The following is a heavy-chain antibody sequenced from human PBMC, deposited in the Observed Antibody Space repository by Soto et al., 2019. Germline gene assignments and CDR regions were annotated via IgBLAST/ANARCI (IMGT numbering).Heavy chain of an antibody. CDR3: AIGVVVAATPSMDAFDI. J-gene: IGHJ3*02. D-gene: IGHD2-15*01. Sequence: AASVKVSCKASGYTFTSYAMHWVRQAPGQRLEWMGWINAGNGNTKYSQKFQGRVTITRDTSASTAYMELSSLRSEDTAVYYCAIGVVVAATPSMDAFDIWSQGTMVTVSS. CDR1: GYTFTSYA. CDR2: INAGNGNT. V-gene: IGHV1-3*01.